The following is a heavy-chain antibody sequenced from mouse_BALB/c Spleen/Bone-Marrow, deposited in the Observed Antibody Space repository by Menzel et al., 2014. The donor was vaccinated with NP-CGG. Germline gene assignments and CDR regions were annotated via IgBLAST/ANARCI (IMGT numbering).Heavy chain of an antibody. Sequence: EVQLQQSGAELVKPGASVKLSCTASGFNIKDTYMHWVKQRPGQGLEWIGRIDPANGNTKYDPKFQGKATITADTSSNTAYLQLSSLTSEDTAVYYCARRAARATGFAYWGQGTLVTVSA. CDR1: GFNIKDTY. D-gene: IGHD3-1*01. V-gene: IGHV14-3*02. J-gene: IGHJ3*01. CDR2: IDPANGNT. CDR3: ARRAARATGFAY.